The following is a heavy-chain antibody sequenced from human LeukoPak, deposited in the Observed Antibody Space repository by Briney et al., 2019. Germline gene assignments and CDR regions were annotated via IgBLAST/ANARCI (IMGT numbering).Heavy chain of an antibody. J-gene: IGHJ4*02. Sequence: PGGSLRLSCAASGFTFGSYSMNWVRQAPGKGLEWVSSISSSGRDTYYADSVKGRLTISRDNAKNSLYLQMNSLRAEDTGAYYCARAKAVYSSSWYPFDNWGQGTLVSVSP. CDR3: ARAKAVYSSSWYPFDN. CDR2: ISSSGRDT. D-gene: IGHD6-13*01. CDR1: GFTFGSYS. V-gene: IGHV3-21*01.